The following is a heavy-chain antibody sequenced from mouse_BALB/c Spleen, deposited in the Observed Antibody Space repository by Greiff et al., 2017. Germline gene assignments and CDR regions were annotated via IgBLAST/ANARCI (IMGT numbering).Heavy chain of an antibody. V-gene: IGHV3-2*02. CDR1: GYSITSDYA. CDR3: ARRYGSSYWYFDV. J-gene: IGHJ1*01. D-gene: IGHD1-1*01. Sequence: EVHLVESGPGLVKPSQSLSLTCTVTGYSITSDYAWNWIRQFPGNKLEWMGYISYSGSTSYNPSLKSRISITRDTSKNQFFLQLNSVTTEDTATYYCARRYGSSYWYFDVWGAGTTVTGSS. CDR2: ISYSGST.